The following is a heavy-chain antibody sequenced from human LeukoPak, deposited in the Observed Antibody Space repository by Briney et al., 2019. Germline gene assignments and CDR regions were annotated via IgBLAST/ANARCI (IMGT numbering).Heavy chain of an antibody. V-gene: IGHV4-59*08. CDR3: ARQEWLSRHIGY. CDR1: GGSISSYY. CDR2: IYYSGST. Sequence: SETLSLTCTVSGGSISSYYWSWIRQPPGKGLEWIGYIYYSGSTNYNPSLKSRVTISVDTSKNQFSLKLSSVTAADTAVYYCARQEWLSRHIGYRGQGTLVTVSS. D-gene: IGHD6-19*01. J-gene: IGHJ4*02.